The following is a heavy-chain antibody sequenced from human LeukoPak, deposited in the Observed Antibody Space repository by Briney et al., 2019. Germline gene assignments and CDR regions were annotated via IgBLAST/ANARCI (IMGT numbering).Heavy chain of an antibody. CDR3: ASGPYPAAGTDHQFDY. CDR2: IYYRGST. J-gene: IGHJ4*02. V-gene: IGHV4-59*01. CDR1: GASISSYY. Sequence: PSETLSLTCTVSGASISSYYWSWIRQPPGKGLEWIGYIYYRGSTNYNPSLESRVTISVDTSKNQFSLKLSSVTAADTAVYYCASGPYPAAGTDHQFDYWGQGTLVTVSS. D-gene: IGHD6-19*01.